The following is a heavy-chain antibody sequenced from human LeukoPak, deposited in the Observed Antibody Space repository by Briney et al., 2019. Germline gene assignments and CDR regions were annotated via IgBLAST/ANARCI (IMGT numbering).Heavy chain of an antibody. J-gene: IGHJ4*02. Sequence: TLSLTCTVSGASISSYYWSWIRQPPGKALEWHARIDWDDDKFYSTSLKTRLTISKDTSKNQVVLTMTNMDPVDTATYYCARFHRYLGVSLDYWAQGTLVTVSS. CDR2: IDWDDDK. D-gene: IGHD3-16*01. CDR1: GASISSYY. V-gene: IGHV2-70*16. CDR3: ARFHRYLGVSLDY.